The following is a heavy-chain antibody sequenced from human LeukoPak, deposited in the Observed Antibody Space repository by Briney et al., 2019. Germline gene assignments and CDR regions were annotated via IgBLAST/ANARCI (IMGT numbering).Heavy chain of an antibody. CDR3: ARAELGSDDAFDT. CDR1: GGSISSGSYY. CDR2: IYTSGST. D-gene: IGHD7-27*01. V-gene: IGHV4-61*02. Sequence: PSQTLSLTCTVSGGSISSGSYYWRWIRQPAGKGLEWIGRIYTSGSTNYNPSLKSRVTISVDTSKNQFSLKLSSVTAADTAVYYCARAELGSDDAFDTWGQGTMVTVSS. J-gene: IGHJ3*02.